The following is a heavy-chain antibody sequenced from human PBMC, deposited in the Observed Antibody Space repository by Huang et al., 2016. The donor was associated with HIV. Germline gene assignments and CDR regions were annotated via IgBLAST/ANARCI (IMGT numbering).Heavy chain of an antibody. CDR3: GGSSGYWSFDY. D-gene: IGHD3-22*01. Sequence: QVQLVQSGGEVKKPGASVKVSCKASDYTFTSYGISWVRQAPGQGLEWMGWSSTNKGDTNYAQKFQGRSTMTTDTSTSTAYMELRSLRADDTAVYYCGGSSGYWSFDYWGQGTLVTVSS. V-gene: IGHV1-18*04. CDR1: DYTFTSYG. J-gene: IGHJ4*02. CDR2: SSTNKGDT.